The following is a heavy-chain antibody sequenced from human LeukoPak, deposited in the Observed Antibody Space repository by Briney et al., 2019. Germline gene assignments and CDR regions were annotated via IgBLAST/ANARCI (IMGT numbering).Heavy chain of an antibody. J-gene: IGHJ5*02. D-gene: IGHD6-19*01. V-gene: IGHV3-23*01. CDR3: AKDNGSGWYGGGFDP. Sequence: GGSLRLSCAASGFTFSSYAMSWVRQAPGKGLEWVLAISGSGGSTYYADSVKGRFTISRDNSKNTLYLQMNSLRAEDTAVYYCAKDNGSGWYGGGFDPWGQGTLVTVSS. CDR2: ISGSGGST. CDR1: GFTFSSYA.